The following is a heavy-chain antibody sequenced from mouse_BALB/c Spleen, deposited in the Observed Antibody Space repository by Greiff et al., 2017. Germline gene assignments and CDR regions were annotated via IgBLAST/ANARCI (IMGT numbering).Heavy chain of an antibody. J-gene: IGHJ2*01. CDR3: ARPYLDY. V-gene: IGHV1-7*01. CDR2: INPSTGYT. Sequence: QVQLKESGAELAKPGASVKMSCKASGYTFTSYWMHWVKQRPGQGLEWIGYINPSTGYTEYNQKFKDKATLTADKSSSTAYMQLSSLTSEDSAVYYCARPYLDYWGQGTTLTVSS. CDR1: GYTFTSYW.